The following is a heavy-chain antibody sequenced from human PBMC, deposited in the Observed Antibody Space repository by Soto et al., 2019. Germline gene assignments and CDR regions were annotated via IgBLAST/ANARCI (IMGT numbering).Heavy chain of an antibody. D-gene: IGHD6-6*01. CDR2: ISYDGSNK. CDR1: GFTFSSYA. CDR3: ARGRVYSSSSPWYFDL. V-gene: IGHV3-30-3*01. Sequence: QVQLVESGGGVVQPGRSLRLSCAASGFTFSSYAMHWVRQAPGKGLEWVAVISYDGSNKYYADSVKGRFTISRDNSKNTLYLQMNSLRAEDTAVYYCARGRVYSSSSPWYFDLWGRGTLVTVSS. J-gene: IGHJ2*01.